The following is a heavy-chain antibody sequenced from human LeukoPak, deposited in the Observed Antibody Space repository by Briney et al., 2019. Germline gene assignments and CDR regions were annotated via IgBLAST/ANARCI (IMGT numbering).Heavy chain of an antibody. CDR3: ARSSMLRGSDY. Sequence: SETLSLTCAVYGGSFSGYYWSWIRQPPGKGLEWIGEINHSGSTNYNPSLKSRVTISVDTSKNQFSLKLSSVTAADTAVYYCARSSMLRGSDYWGQGTLVTVSS. CDR1: GGSFSGYY. D-gene: IGHD2-21*01. V-gene: IGHV4-34*01. CDR2: INHSGST. J-gene: IGHJ4*02.